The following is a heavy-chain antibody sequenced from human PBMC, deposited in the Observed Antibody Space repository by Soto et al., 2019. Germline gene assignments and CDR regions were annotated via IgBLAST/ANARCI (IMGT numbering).Heavy chain of an antibody. Sequence: QVQLVXXXAEVKKPGSSVKVSCKASGGTFSSYAITWVRQAPGQGLEWMGGIIPIFGTANYAQKFQGRVTITADEATGTAYMELSSLRSEDTAVYYCARDRGPSSGYYPYWFDPWGQGTLVTVSS. J-gene: IGHJ5*02. CDR1: GGTFSSYA. V-gene: IGHV1-69*12. CDR2: IIPIFGTA. D-gene: IGHD3-22*01. CDR3: ARDRGPSSGYYPYWFDP.